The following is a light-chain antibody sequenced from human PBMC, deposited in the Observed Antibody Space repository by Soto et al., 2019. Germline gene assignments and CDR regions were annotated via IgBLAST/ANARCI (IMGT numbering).Light chain of an antibody. CDR3: SSYTTSNTRQIV. CDR2: DVS. Sequence: QSVLTQPASVSGSPGQSTTISCTGTSSDVGGYNYVSWYQHHPGKAPKLIIYDVSNRPSGVSNRFSGSKSGNTASLTISGLQPEDEADYYCSSYTTSNTRQIVFGTGTKSPS. CDR1: SSDVGGYNY. J-gene: IGLJ1*01. V-gene: IGLV2-14*03.